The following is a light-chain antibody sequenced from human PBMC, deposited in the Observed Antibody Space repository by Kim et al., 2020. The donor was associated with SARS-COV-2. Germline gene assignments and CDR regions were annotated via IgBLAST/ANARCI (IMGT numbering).Light chain of an antibody. CDR2: GAS. V-gene: IGKV3-15*01. J-gene: IGKJ1*01. CDR1: QSVSSN. Sequence: PGERATLSCRASQSVSSNLAWYQQRPGQAPRLVIYGASTRATGIPARFSGSGSGTEFTLTISSLQSEDFAVYYCQQYNNWPQTFGQGTKVDIK. CDR3: QQYNNWPQT.